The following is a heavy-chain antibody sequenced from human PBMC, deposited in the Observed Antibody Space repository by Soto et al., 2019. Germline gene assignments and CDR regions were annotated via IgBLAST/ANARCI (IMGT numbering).Heavy chain of an antibody. J-gene: IGHJ4*02. Sequence: PSETLSLTCIVSSSSISGSGYYWCWIRQPPGKGLEWIASMFYNVGTYYNPSLKSRVTISIDTSANQFSLKLSSVTAADTAIYYCARLPSRHWVYYWRRGTLVTVSS. D-gene: IGHD3-16*01. CDR1: SSSISGSGYY. V-gene: IGHV4-39*01. CDR3: ARLPSRHWVYY. CDR2: MFYNVGT.